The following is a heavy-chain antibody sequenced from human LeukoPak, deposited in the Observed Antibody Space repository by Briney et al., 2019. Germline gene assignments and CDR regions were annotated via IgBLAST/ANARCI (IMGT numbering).Heavy chain of an antibody. CDR3: AKARGFCSGGSCYNPFDP. CDR2: ISGSDGST. J-gene: IGHJ5*02. V-gene: IGHV3-23*01. CDR1: GFTFSSYA. Sequence: GVSLRLSCAASGFTFSSYAMSWVRQAPGKGLEWVSGISGSDGSTYYADSVKGRFTISRDYSKNTLYVQMNSLRAEDTAVYYCAKARGFCSGGSCYNPFDPWGQGTLVTVSS. D-gene: IGHD2-15*01.